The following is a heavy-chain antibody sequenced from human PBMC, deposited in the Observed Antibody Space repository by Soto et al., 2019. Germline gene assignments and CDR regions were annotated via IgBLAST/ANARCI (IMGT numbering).Heavy chain of an antibody. J-gene: IGHJ6*02. Sequence: EVQLVESGGGLVQPGGSLKLSCAASGFTFSGSAMHWVRQASGKGLEWVGRIRSKSNSYATAYAASVKGRFTISRDDSKNSAYLQMNSLKTEDTAVYYCTADTAMTNYGMDVRGQGTTVTVSS. CDR3: TADTAMTNYGMDV. D-gene: IGHD5-18*01. CDR2: IRSKSNSYAT. CDR1: GFTFSGSA. V-gene: IGHV3-73*02.